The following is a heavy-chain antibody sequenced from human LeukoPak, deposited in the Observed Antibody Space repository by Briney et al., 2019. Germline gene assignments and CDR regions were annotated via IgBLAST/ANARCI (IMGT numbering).Heavy chain of an antibody. CDR3: AKAWSAVAGTLTLGY. CDR1: GFTFSSYA. V-gene: IGHV3-23*01. J-gene: IGHJ4*02. Sequence: GGSLRLSCAASGFTFSSYAMSWVRQAPGKGLEWVSAISGSGGSTYYADSVKGRFTISRDNSKNTLYLQMNSPRAEDTAVYYCAKAWSAVAGTLTLGYWGQGTLVTVSS. D-gene: IGHD6-19*01. CDR2: ISGSGGST.